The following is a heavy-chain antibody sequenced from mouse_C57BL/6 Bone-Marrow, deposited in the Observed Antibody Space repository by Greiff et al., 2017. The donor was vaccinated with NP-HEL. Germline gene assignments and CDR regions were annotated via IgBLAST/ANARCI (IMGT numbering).Heavy chain of an antibody. D-gene: IGHD1-1*01. CDR1: GYAFTNYL. J-gene: IGHJ2*01. CDR3: ARKTTVVSFYY. CDR2: INPGSGGT. Sequence: VQLQESGAELVRPGTSVKVSCKASGYAFTNYLIEWVKQRPGQGLEWIGVINPGSGGTNYTEKFKGQATLTADKSSSTAYMQLSRLTSEDSAVYFCARKTTVVSFYYWGQGTTLTVSS. V-gene: IGHV1-54*01.